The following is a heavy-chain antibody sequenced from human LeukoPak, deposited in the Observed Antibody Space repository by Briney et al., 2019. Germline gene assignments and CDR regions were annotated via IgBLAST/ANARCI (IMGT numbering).Heavy chain of an antibody. CDR1: GYTFTGYY. CDR2: INPNSGGT. Sequence: GASVKVSCKASGYTFTGYYMHWVRQAPGQGLEWMGWINPNSGGTNYAQKFQGRVTMTRDTSISTAYMELSRLRSDDTAVYYCARDASIVVAVAATPGNWFDPWGQGTVVTVSS. D-gene: IGHD2-15*01. CDR3: ARDASIVVAVAATPGNWFDP. V-gene: IGHV1-2*02. J-gene: IGHJ5*02.